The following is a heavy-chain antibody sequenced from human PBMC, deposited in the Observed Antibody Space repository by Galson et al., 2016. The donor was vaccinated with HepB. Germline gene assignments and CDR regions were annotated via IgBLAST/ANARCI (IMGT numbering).Heavy chain of an antibody. J-gene: IGHJ3*02. CDR3: AKDLPDYYDNSGNSYNAFDM. CDR1: GFTFSNHA. D-gene: IGHD3-22*01. V-gene: IGHV3-30-3*01. Sequence: SLRLSCAASGFTFSNHALHWVRQAPGKGLEWLALILSDGNNKYYADSVKGRFTVSRDDSTNTLYLQMNSLRAEDTAVYYCAKDLPDYYDNSGNSYNAFDMWGQGTMVAVSS. CDR2: ILSDGNNK.